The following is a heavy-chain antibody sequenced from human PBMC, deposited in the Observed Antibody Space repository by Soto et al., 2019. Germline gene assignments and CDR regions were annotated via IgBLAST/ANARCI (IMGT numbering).Heavy chain of an antibody. CDR2: ISYDGNTE. D-gene: IGHD6-13*01. CDR3: AKRGGTNWYTIDY. J-gene: IGHJ4*02. V-gene: IGHV3-30*18. Sequence: QVQLVESGGGVVQPGRSLRLSCAASGFIFRNYGMHWVRQAPGKGLEWVAVISYDGNTEYYEDSVKGRFTVSRDNSKTTLYLQMNSMRVEDTALYYCAKRGGTNWYTIDYWGQGTLVTVSS. CDR1: GFIFRNYG.